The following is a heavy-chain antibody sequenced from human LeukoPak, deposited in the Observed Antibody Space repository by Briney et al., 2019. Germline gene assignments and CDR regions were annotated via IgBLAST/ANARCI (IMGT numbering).Heavy chain of an antibody. J-gene: IGHJ4*02. Sequence: EASVKVSCKASGYTFTSYGISWVRQAPGQGLEWMGWISAYNGNTNHAQKLQGRVTMTTDTSTSTAYMELRSLRSDDTAVYYCARDAFGGAKAYFDYWGQGTLVTVSS. CDR1: GYTFTSYG. CDR2: ISAYNGNT. V-gene: IGHV1-18*04. D-gene: IGHD3-16*01. CDR3: ARDAFGGAKAYFDY.